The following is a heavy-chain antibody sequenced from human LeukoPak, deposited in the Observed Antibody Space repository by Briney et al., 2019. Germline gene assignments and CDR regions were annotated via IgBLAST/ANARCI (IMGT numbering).Heavy chain of an antibody. Sequence: SVKVSCKTSGYTFTDIGITWVRQAPGQGREWVGRISSYSGSTEYALKLQGRVTMTTETSTNTAYMELRSMRSDDTAVYYCARGATTDFWGQGTLVTVSS. CDR1: GYTFTDIG. CDR3: ARGATTDF. CDR2: ISSYSGST. D-gene: IGHD1-26*01. V-gene: IGHV1-18*01. J-gene: IGHJ4*02.